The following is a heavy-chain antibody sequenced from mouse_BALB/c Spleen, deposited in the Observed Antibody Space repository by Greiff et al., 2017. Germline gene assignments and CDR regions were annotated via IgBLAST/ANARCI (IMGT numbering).Heavy chain of an antibody. CDR2: IYPGDGDT. D-gene: IGHD1-2*01. CDR3: ARLPLEPVDY. Sequence: QVHVKQSGAELVRPGASVKLSCKASGYTFTSYWMQWVKQRPGQGLEWIGAIYPGDGDTRYTQKFKGKATLTADKSSSTAYMQLSSLASEDSAVYYCARLPLEPVDYWGQGTSVTVA. J-gene: IGHJ4*01. CDR1: GYTFTSYW. V-gene: IGHV1-87*01.